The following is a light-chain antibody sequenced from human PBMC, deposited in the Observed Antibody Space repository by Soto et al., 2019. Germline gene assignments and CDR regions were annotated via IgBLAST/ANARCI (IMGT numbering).Light chain of an antibody. CDR1: SSNIGKNY. J-gene: IGLJ3*02. V-gene: IGLV1-51*01. CDR2: DND. CDR3: ATWDSSLSAGV. Sequence: QSVLTQPPSVSAAPGQTVSISCSGTSSNIGKNYVSCYQQFSGTAPKLLIYDNDKRPSGIPARFSGSKSGTSGTLGITGRQTGDEADYYCATWDSSLSAGVFGGGTKLTVL.